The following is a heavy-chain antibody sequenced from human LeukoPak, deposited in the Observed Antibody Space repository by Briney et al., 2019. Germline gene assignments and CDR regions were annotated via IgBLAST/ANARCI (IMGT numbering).Heavy chain of an antibody. V-gene: IGHV4-59*08. J-gene: IGHJ6*02. CDR1: GGSISSYY. D-gene: IGHD3-10*01. Sequence: SETLSLTCTVSGGSISSYYWSWIRQPPGKGLEWIGYIYYSGSTNYNLSLKSRVTISVDTSKNQFSLKLSSVTAADTAVYYCARLRFTDYYYYGMDVWGQGTTVTVSS. CDR3: ARLRFTDYYYYGMDV. CDR2: IYYSGST.